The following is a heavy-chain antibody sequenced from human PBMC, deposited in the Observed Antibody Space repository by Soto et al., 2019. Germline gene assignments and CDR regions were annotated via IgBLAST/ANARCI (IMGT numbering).Heavy chain of an antibody. V-gene: IGHV3-72*01. D-gene: IGHD6-6*01. J-gene: IGHJ6*02. CDR2: IRDKANSYTT. CDR3: TRGSSSSHSFYYYGLDV. Sequence: PGGSLRLSCAASGFTFSDHYMDWVRQAPGKGLEWIGRIRDKANSYTTEYAASVKGRFSVSRDDSESSLYLQMNSLKSDDTATYYCTRGSSSSHSFYYYGLDVRGQGTTVTVSS. CDR1: GFTFSDHY.